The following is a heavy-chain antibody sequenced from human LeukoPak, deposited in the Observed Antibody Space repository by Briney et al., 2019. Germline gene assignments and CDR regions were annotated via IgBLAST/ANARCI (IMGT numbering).Heavy chain of an antibody. J-gene: IGHJ4*02. CDR2: IIPILGIA. CDR1: GGTFSSYA. CDR3: ARISLGELPFDY. Sequence: SVKVSCKASGGTFSSYAISWVRQAPGQGLEWMGRIIPILGIANYAQKFQGRVTITADKSTSTAYMELSSLRSGDTAVYYCARISLGELPFDYWGQGTLVTVSS. V-gene: IGHV1-69*04. D-gene: IGHD1-26*01.